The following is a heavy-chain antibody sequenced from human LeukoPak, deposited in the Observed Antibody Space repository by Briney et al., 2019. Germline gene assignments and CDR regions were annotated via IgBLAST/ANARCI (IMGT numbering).Heavy chain of an antibody. CDR2: INPSGGST. CDR3: ARGQQWLEAFDY. CDR1: GYTFTSYY. Sequence: GASVKVSCKASGYTFTSYYIHWVRQAPGQGLEWMGIINPSGGSTSYAQKFQGRVTMTRDMSTSTVYMELSSLRSDDTAVYYCARGQQWLEAFDYWGLGTLVTVSS. V-gene: IGHV1-46*01. J-gene: IGHJ4*02. D-gene: IGHD6-19*01.